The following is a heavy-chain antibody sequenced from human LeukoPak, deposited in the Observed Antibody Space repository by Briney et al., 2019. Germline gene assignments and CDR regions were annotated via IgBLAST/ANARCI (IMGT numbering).Heavy chain of an antibody. CDR3: AKDSEPHPGSWYFSNKSYLEFFLGVDGMDV. V-gene: IGHV3-48*01. D-gene: IGHD6-13*01. Sequence: GGSLTLTCAASGCTFSSYIMNWLRQAPGKGLEGVGYINCSSSTIYYADTVRGRFTISRDNSKNELYLQMNSLRAEDTAVYYCAKDSEPHPGSWYFSNKSYLEFFLGVDGMDVWGQGTTVTVSS. CDR2: INCSSSTI. J-gene: IGHJ6*02. CDR1: GCTFSSYI.